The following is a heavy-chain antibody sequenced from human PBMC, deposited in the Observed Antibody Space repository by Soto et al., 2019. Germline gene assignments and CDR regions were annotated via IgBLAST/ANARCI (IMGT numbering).Heavy chain of an antibody. Sequence: GGSLRLSCAASGFTFSSYAMSWVRQAPGKGLEWVSDISGSSGSIYYADSVKGRFTISRDNAKNSLYLQMNSLRDEDTAVYYCARPEYSSSSYGMDVWGQGTTVTVSS. D-gene: IGHD6-6*01. CDR1: GFTFSSYA. CDR2: ISGSSGSI. V-gene: IGHV3-23*01. J-gene: IGHJ6*02. CDR3: ARPEYSSSSYGMDV.